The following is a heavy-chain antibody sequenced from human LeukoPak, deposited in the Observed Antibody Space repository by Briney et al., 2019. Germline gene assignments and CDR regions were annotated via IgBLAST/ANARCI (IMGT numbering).Heavy chain of an antibody. D-gene: IGHD1-26*01. CDR3: AKDGWEYYYYMDV. CDR2: IRYDGSNK. CDR1: GFTFRNYG. V-gene: IGHV3-30*02. Sequence: GGSLRLSCAAAGFTFRNYGMHWVRQTPGKGLEWVAVIRYDGSNKYYADSVKGRFTISRENSKNTLYLQMNSLRAEDTAVYYCAKDGWEYYYYMDVWGKGTTVTVSS. J-gene: IGHJ6*03.